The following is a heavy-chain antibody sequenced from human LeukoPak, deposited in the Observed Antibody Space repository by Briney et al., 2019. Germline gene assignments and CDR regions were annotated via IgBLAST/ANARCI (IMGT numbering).Heavy chain of an antibody. V-gene: IGHV3-23*01. J-gene: IGHJ4*02. Sequence: PGGSLRLSCAASGFNFTNYVMGWVRQAPGKGLEWVSAFSGSGGHTYYADAVEGRFTISRDTSKNTLYLQMNSLRAEDTAVYYCARKRFGGFDYWGQGTLVTVSS. CDR2: FSGSGGHT. D-gene: IGHD3-10*01. CDR3: ARKRFGGFDY. CDR1: GFNFTNYV.